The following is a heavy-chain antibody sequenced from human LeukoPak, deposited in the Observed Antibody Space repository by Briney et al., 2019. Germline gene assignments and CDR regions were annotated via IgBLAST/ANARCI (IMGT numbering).Heavy chain of an antibody. V-gene: IGHV3-21*01. CDR1: GFTFSSYS. Sequence: GGSLRLSCAASGFTFSSYSMNWVRQAPGKGLEWVSSISSSSSYIYYADSVKGRFTVSRDNSKNTLFLQMNSLRPEDTALYYCAKAGYSGYYYNALDYWGQGTLVTVSS. CDR2: ISSSSSYI. D-gene: IGHD3-10*01. CDR3: AKAGYSGYYYNALDY. J-gene: IGHJ4*02.